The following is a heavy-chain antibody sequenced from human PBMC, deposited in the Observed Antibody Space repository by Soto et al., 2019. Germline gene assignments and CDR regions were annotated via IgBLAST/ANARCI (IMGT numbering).Heavy chain of an antibody. V-gene: IGHV1-69*02. J-gene: IGHJ6*02. CDR2: IIPILGIA. Sequence: QVQLVQSGAEVKKPGSSVKVSCKASGGTFSSYTISWVRQAPGQGLEWMGRIIPILGIANYAQKFQGRVTITADKSTSTAYMELSSLRSEDTAVYYCARPVGASDYYYYGMDVWGQGTTVTVSS. CDR1: GGTFSSYT. CDR3: ARPVGASDYYYYGMDV. D-gene: IGHD2-2*01.